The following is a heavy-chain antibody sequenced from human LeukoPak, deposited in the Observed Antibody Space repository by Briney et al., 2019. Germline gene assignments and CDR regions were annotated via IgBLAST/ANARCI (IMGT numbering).Heavy chain of an antibody. V-gene: IGHV4-30-2*01. CDR1: GGSISSGTYS. J-gene: IGHJ4*02. D-gene: IGHD5-12*01. CDR2: ICHSGST. Sequence: PSETLSLTCAVSGGSISSGTYSWNWIRQPPGKGLEGVGYICHSGSTYYSPSLKSRVTISVDTSRSQFSLTLSSATAADTAMYYCTRGYSDYPHFFDSWGQRALVTVSS. CDR3: TRGYSDYPHFFDS.